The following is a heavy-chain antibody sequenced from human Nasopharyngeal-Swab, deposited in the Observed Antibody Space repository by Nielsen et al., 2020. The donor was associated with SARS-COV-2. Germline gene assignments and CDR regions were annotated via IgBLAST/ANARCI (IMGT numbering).Heavy chain of an antibody. Sequence: WIRQPPGKGLEWIGSIYNSGSAYYNPSLKSRVTISVDTSKIQFSLKLISVTAADTAVYYCASCLGDAFDIWGQGTMVTVSS. CDR2: IYNSGSA. J-gene: IGHJ3*02. V-gene: IGHV4-39*01. CDR3: ASCLGDAFDI.